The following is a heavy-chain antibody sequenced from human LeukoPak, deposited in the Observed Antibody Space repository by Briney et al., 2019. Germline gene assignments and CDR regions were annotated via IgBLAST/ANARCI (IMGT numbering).Heavy chain of an antibody. J-gene: IGHJ4*02. Sequence: GGSLRLSCAASGFTFSSYGMSWVRQAPGKGLEWVSAISGSGGSTYYADSVKGRFTISRDNSKNTLYLQMNSPRAEDTAVYYCAKDPRIAAAHYRGYYWGQGTLVTVSS. CDR1: GFTFSSYG. V-gene: IGHV3-23*01. CDR3: AKDPRIAAAHYRGYY. D-gene: IGHD6-13*01. CDR2: ISGSGGST.